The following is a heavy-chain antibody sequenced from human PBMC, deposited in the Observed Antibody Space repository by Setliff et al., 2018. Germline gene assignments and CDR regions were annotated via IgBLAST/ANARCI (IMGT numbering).Heavy chain of an antibody. Sequence: ASVKVSCKASGVSFANSGFSWVRQAPGQGLEWMGGIIPSPSITNYGEKLQGRLTLTADESTGTVYMDLTSLTSEDTAVYYCASLAGDVPFDNWGQGTQVTV. CDR3: ASLAGDVPFDN. J-gene: IGHJ4*02. CDR1: GVSFANSG. D-gene: IGHD3-10*02. V-gene: IGHV1-69*10. CDR2: IIPSPSIT.